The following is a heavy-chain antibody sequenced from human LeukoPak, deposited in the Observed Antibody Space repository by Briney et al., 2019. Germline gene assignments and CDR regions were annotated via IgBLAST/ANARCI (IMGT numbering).Heavy chain of an antibody. J-gene: IGHJ4*02. CDR1: GASISDNAYY. D-gene: IGHD3-16*01. V-gene: IGHV4-39*07. Sequence: SETLFLTCTVSGASISDNAYYWGWVRQPPGKGLEWIGSIHYTGSTYHNPSLKSRVTISIDTSKNQFSLKVTSVTAADTAVYYCGRGSPYVYWGQGTLVTVSS. CDR2: IHYTGST. CDR3: GRGSPYVY.